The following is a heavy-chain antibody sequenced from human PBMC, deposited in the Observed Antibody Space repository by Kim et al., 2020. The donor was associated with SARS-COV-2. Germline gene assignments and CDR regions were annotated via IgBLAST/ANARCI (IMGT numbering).Heavy chain of an antibody. V-gene: IGHV3-NL1*01. Sequence: GGRFRDKANSVKGRFTLSSDSSKNQLYLQMNSLRVEDTAVYYCANMQYWGQGTLVSVSS. J-gene: IGHJ4*02. CDR3: ANMQY. CDR2: GGRFR.